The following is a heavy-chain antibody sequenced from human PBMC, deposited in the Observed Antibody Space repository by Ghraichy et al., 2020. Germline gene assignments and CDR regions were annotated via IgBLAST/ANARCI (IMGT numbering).Heavy chain of an antibody. V-gene: IGHV1-18*01. CDR3: ARGGWRYSSSWFSFDY. J-gene: IGHJ4*02. Sequence: ASVKVSCKASGYTFTSYGISWVRQAPGQGLEWMGWISAYNGNTNYAQKLQGRVTMTTDTSTSTAYMELRSLRSDDTAVYYCARGGWRYSSSWFSFDYWGQGTLVTVSS. CDR1: GYTFTSYG. D-gene: IGHD6-13*01. CDR2: ISAYNGNT.